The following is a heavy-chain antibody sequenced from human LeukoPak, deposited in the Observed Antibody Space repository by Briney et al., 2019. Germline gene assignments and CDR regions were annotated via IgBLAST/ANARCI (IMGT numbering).Heavy chain of an antibody. Sequence: ASVKVSCKASGGTFSSFAISWVRQAPGQGLEWMGGIIPIFGTANYAQKFQGRVTITTDESTSTAYMELSSLRSEDTAVYYCAKDRITMVRGVIDYWGQGTLVTVSS. D-gene: IGHD3-10*01. CDR3: AKDRITMVRGVIDY. J-gene: IGHJ4*02. V-gene: IGHV1-69*05. CDR1: GGTFSSFA. CDR2: IIPIFGTA.